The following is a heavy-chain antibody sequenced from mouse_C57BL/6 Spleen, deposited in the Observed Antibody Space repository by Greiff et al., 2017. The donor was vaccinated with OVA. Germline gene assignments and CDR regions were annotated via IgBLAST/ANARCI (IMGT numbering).Heavy chain of an antibody. J-gene: IGHJ1*03. CDR1: GYTFTDYY. D-gene: IGHD1-1*01. V-gene: IGHV1-26*01. CDR3: ARSPFTTVWYFDV. Sequence: EVQLQQSGPELVKPGASVKLSCKASGYTFTDYYMNWVKQSHGQSLEWIGDINPNNGGTSYNQKFKGKATLTVDKSSSTAYMELRSLTSEDSAVYCCARSPFTTVWYFDVWGTGTTVTVSS. CDR2: INPNNGGT.